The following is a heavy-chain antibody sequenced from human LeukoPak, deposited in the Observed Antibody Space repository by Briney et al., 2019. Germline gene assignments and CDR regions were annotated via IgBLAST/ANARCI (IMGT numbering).Heavy chain of an antibody. CDR1: GFTFNSYA. Sequence: GGSLRLSCAASGFTFNSYAMYWVRQAPGKGLEWISGIFGSGGSPHYADSVKGRFTISRDNSQEIVYLQLDSLRVEDTALSYFGKTTVVSSSGRYPGWPVDYWGQGALVTVSS. V-gene: IGHV3-23*01. CDR3: GKTTVVSSSGRYPGWPVDY. CDR2: IFGSGGSP. D-gene: IGHD3-22*01. J-gene: IGHJ4*02.